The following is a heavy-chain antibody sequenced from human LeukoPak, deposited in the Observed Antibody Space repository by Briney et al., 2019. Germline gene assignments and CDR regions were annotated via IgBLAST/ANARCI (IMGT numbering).Heavy chain of an antibody. Sequence: PGGSLRLSCVASGFTFGSYAMNWVRQAPGKGLEWVSGISASGGSAFYIDSVKGRFAISRDNSMNTLYLQMNSLRADDTAIYFCAKEISRRKQWLARHVSGTPADYWGQGTLVTVSS. CDR2: ISASGGSA. J-gene: IGHJ4*02. D-gene: IGHD6-19*01. CDR1: GFTFGSYA. CDR3: AKEISRRKQWLARHVSGTPADY. V-gene: IGHV3-23*01.